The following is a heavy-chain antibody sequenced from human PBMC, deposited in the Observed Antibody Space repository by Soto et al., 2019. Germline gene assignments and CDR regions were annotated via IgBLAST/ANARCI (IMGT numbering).Heavy chain of an antibody. V-gene: IGHV4-59*08. CDR3: ARSPGYSSGWYYFEY. CDR1: GDSISPYY. J-gene: IGHJ4*02. D-gene: IGHD6-19*01. Sequence: QVQPQESGPGLVMPSETLSLTCSVSGDSISPYYWSWIRQSPGGGLQWIGYIYYSGGTYYNPSLKSRVTISVDTSKNQFSLKLTSVTAADTAVYYCARSPGYSSGWYYFEYWGQGTLVTVSS. CDR2: IYYSGGT.